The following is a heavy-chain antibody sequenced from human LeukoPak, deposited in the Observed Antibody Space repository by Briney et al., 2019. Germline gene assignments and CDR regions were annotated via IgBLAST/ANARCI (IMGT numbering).Heavy chain of an antibody. CDR2: IYTSGST. CDR3: ARGLNYYDSSGLRY. CDR1: GGSISSYY. Sequence: PSETLSLTCTVSGGSISSYYRSWIRQPAGKGLEWIGRIYTSGSTNYNPSLKSRVTMSVDTSKNQFSLKLSSVTAADTAVYYCARGLNYYDSSGLRYWGQGTLVTVSS. D-gene: IGHD3-22*01. V-gene: IGHV4-4*07. J-gene: IGHJ4*02.